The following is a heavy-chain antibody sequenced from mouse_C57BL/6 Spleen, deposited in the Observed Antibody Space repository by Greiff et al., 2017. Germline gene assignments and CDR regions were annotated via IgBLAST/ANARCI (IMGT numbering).Heavy chain of an antibody. CDR1: GYTFTDYY. CDR3: AIYGSRWCFAD. CDR2: IYPGSGNT. Sequence: QVQLQQSGAELVRPGASVKLSCKASGYTFTDYYINWVKQRPGQGLEWIGRIYPGSGNTHYNEKFKGKATLTAEKSSSTAYMQLSSLTSEDSSVYLCAIYGSRWCFADWGQGTPVTVSS. V-gene: IGHV1-76*01. J-gene: IGHJ1*01. D-gene: IGHD1-1*01.